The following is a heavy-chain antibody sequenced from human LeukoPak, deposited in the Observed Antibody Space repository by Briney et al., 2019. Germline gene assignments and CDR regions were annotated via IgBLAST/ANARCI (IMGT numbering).Heavy chain of an antibody. CDR3: ARRRDSGSLQHFDY. D-gene: IGHD1-26*01. J-gene: IGHJ4*02. Sequence: PGGSLRLSCAASGFDVSSNYMSWVRQAPGKGLEWVSVIYSGGSTYYADSVKGRFTISRDNAKNSLYLQMNSLRAEDTAVYYCARRRDSGSLQHFDYWGQGTLVTVSS. CDR1: GFDVSSNY. V-gene: IGHV3-53*01. CDR2: IYSGGST.